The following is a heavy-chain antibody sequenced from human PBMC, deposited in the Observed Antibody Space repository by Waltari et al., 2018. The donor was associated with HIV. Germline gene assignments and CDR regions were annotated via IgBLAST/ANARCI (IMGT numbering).Heavy chain of an antibody. D-gene: IGHD3-16*02. J-gene: IGHJ4*02. CDR1: GGSISSSRHY. Sequence: QLQLQESGPGLVKPSETLSLTCIVSGGSISSSRHYWGWLRTPPGQGLEWLATIFSSGSSFYHPSLKSRLTISVDTSTNRFSLRLSSGTAADTAVYYCARHLNHGHDYVWGSYRPFDYWGQGTLVTVSS. V-gene: IGHV4-39*01. CDR2: IFSSGSS. CDR3: ARHLNHGHDYVWGSYRPFDY.